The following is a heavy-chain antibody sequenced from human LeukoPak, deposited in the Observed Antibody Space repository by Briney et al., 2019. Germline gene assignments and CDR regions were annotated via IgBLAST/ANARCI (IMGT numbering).Heavy chain of an antibody. CDR2: ISSNGGST. CDR3: ARAWGTGAVAGTSFDY. J-gene: IGHJ4*02. D-gene: IGHD6-19*01. Sequence: GGSLRLSCAASGFTFSSYAMHWVRQAPGKGLEYVSAISSNGGSTYYANSVKGRFTISRDNSKNTLYLQMGSLRAEDMAVYYCARAWGTGAVAGTSFDYWGQGTLVTVSS. V-gene: IGHV3-64*01. CDR1: GFTFSSYA.